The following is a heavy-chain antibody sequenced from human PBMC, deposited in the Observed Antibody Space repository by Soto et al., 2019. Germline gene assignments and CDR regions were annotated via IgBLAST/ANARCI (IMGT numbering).Heavy chain of an antibody. CDR1: GFTFSSYA. D-gene: IGHD3-10*01. CDR2: ISGSGDSP. CDR3: VGGSGSYTYSDY. Sequence: GGSLRLSCAASGFTFSSYAMSWARQAPGKGLEWVSAISGSGDSPYYADSVKGRFTISRDNSKNTLYLQMNSLRAEDTAVYYCVGGSGSYTYSDYWGQGTLVTVSS. V-gene: IGHV3-23*01. J-gene: IGHJ4*02.